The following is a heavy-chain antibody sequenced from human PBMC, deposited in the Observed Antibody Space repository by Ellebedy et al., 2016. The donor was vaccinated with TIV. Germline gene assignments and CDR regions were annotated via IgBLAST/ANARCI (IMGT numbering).Heavy chain of an antibody. V-gene: IGHV3-11*01. CDR2: ITSSGSSM. D-gene: IGHD2/OR15-2a*01. CDR1: GFTFSDYS. J-gene: IGHJ4*02. CDR3: ARGTLYNSSPYEY. Sequence: GGSLRLXCAASGFTFSDYSMSWIRQAPGKGLQWISYITSSGSSMYYADSVKGRFTISRDNTQKSLYLEMNSLRAEDTAVYFCARGTLYNSSPYEYWGQGTPVTVSS.